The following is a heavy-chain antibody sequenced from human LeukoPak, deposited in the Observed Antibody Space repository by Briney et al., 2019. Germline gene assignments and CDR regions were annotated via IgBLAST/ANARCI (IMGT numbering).Heavy chain of an antibody. V-gene: IGHV3-7*01. CDR3: ATYSSLNRREFQY. Sequence: PGGSLRLSCAASGLSFSNYWMTWVRQAPGKGLEWVATIKQDGSEEYYVDSVKGRFTISRDNAKNSLYLQMNSLRAEDTAVYYCATYSSLNRREFQYWGQGTLLTVSS. J-gene: IGHJ1*01. CDR1: GLSFSNYW. CDR2: IKQDGSEE. D-gene: IGHD3-22*01.